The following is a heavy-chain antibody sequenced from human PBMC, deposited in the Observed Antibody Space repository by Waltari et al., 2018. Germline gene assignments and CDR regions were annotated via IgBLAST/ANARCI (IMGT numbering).Heavy chain of an antibody. Sequence: QVQLQESGPGLVKPSETLSLTCTVSGGSISSYYWSWIRQPPGKGLEWIGYIYYSGSTNHNPSLKSRVTISVDTSKNQFSLKLSSVTAADTAVYYCARDYGSVYGMDVWGQGTTVTVSS. CDR2: IYYSGST. J-gene: IGHJ6*02. D-gene: IGHD3-10*01. V-gene: IGHV4-59*01. CDR1: GGSISSYY. CDR3: ARDYGSVYGMDV.